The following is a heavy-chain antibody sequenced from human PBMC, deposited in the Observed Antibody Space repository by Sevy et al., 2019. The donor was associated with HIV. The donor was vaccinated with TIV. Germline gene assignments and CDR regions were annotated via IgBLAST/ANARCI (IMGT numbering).Heavy chain of an antibody. D-gene: IGHD5-18*01. J-gene: IGHJ4*02. CDR2: ISGSGGST. CDR1: GFTFSSYV. V-gene: IGHV3-23*01. Sequence: GGSLRLSCAASGFTFSSYVMSWVRQAPGKGLEWVSAISGSGGSTYYADSVKGRFTISRDNSKNTLYLQMNSLRAEDTAVYYCAKDSRNVDTAMVSSRGYWGQGTLVTVSS. CDR3: AKDSRNVDTAMVSSRGY.